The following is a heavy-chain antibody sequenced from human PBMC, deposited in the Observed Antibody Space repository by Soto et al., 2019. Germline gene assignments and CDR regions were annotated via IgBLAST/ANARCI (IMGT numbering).Heavy chain of an antibody. CDR1: GGSFSGYY. CDR2: INHSGST. J-gene: IGHJ4*02. V-gene: IGHV4-34*01. D-gene: IGHD6-13*01. Sequence: ETLSLTCAVYGGSFSGYYWSWIRQPPGKGLEWIGEINHSGSTNYNPSLKSRVTISVDTSKNQFSLKLSSVTAADTAVYYCAKGPPFYSSSWYVGLVDYWGQGTLVTVSS. CDR3: AKGPPFYSSSWYVGLVDY.